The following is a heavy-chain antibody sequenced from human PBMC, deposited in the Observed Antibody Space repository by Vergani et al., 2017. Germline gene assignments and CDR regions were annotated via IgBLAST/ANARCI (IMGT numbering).Heavy chain of an antibody. V-gene: IGHV3-30*18. D-gene: IGHD3-10*01. CDR3: AKAGSVTSGSLQYNFYMGV. Sequence: VQLLESGGGRVQPGRSLRLSCAASGFSFSSHAIHWVRQAPGKGLEWVAVISNDGSKKYYADSVKGRFTISRDNSKNTLDLQMNSLRTQDTAVYYCAKAGSVTSGSLQYNFYMGVWGKGATVTVS. CDR2: ISNDGSKK. CDR1: GFSFSSHA. J-gene: IGHJ6*03.